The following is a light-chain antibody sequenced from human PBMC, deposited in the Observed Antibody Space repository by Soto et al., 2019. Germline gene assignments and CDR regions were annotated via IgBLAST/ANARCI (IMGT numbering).Light chain of an antibody. J-gene: IGKJ4*01. CDR1: QSVSSNY. CDR2: GAS. CDR3: QQYGSYPPHT. V-gene: IGKV3-20*01. Sequence: EIVMTQSPGTLSLSPGERATLSCRASQSVSSNYLAWYQQKPGQAPRLLIYGASSRATGIPDRFSGSGSGTDFTLTIRRPETVDFAVYYCQQYGSYPPHTLGGGTKVEIK.